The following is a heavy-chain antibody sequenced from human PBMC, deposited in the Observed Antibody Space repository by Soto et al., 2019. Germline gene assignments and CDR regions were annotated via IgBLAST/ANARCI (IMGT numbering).Heavy chain of an antibody. V-gene: IGHV1-2*02. D-gene: IGHD3-16*01. CDR2: INPATGAA. CDR1: GYPVTAYY. CDR3: AGGGGVGGAGSADFDM. Sequence: QLHLVQSGAVVKKPGASVTVSCSASGYPVTAYYMHWVRQAPGRGLEGMGGINPATGAAKYTKTFQGRVTMTRDTSTSPVFMELGGLTSEDPAIVSWAGGGGVGGAGSADFDMWGQGTLVTVSS. J-gene: IGHJ3*02.